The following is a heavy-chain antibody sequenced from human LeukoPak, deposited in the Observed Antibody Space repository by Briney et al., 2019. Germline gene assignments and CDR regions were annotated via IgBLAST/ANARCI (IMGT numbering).Heavy chain of an antibody. J-gene: IGHJ4*02. V-gene: IGHV4-34*01. Sequence: SETLSLTCAVYSGSFSDYYWSWIRQPPGKGLEWIGEINHSGNTNYNPSLKSRLTISVDTSKNQFSLKLNSVTAADTAVYYCARTLGYCSGGSCPPGYWGQGSLVTVSS. CDR3: ARTLGYCSGGSCPPGY. D-gene: IGHD2-15*01. CDR2: INHSGNT. CDR1: SGSFSDYY.